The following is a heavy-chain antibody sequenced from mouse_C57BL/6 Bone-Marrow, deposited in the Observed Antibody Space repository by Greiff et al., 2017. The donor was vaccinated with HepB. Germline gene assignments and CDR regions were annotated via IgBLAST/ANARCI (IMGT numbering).Heavy chain of an antibody. Sequence: VQLQHSGPELVKPGASVKISCKASGYTFTDYYMNWVKQSHGKSLEWIGDINPNNGGTSYNQKFKGKATLTVDKSSSTAYMELLSLPSEDSAVYYCARSGNYGSSYDWYFDVWGTGTPVTVSS. CDR2: INPNNGGT. V-gene: IGHV1-26*01. J-gene: IGHJ1*03. CDR1: GYTFTDYY. D-gene: IGHD1-1*01. CDR3: ARSGNYGSSYDWYFDV.